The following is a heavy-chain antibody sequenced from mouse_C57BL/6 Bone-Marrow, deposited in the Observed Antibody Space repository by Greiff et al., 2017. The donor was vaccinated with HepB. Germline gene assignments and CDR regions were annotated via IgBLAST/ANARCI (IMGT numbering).Heavy chain of an antibody. CDR2: IWSGGST. Sequence: QVQLKESGPGLVQPSQSLSITCTVSGFSLTSYGVHWVRQPPGKGLEWLGVIWSGGSTDYNAAFISRLSISKDNSKSQVFFKMNSLQADDTAIYYCANSPFITTVVATRWYFDVWGTGTTVTVPS. CDR3: ANSPFITTVVATRWYFDV. D-gene: IGHD1-1*01. J-gene: IGHJ1*03. CDR1: GFSLTSYG. V-gene: IGHV2-4*01.